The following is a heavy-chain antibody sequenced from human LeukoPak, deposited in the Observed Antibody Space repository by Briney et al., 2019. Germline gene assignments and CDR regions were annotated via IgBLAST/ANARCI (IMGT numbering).Heavy chain of an antibody. CDR1: GFTFSSYE. J-gene: IGHJ4*02. CDR3: ARQQPRVQLDY. Sequence: GGSLRLSCAVSGFTFSSYEMNGVRTAPGEGLGWVSYISSSCYSIYYADSVKSRFTISRDNAKNSLYLQRNSLRAEDTAVYYCARQQPRVQLDYWGQGTLVTVSS. D-gene: IGHD1-1*01. CDR2: ISSSCYSI. V-gene: IGHV3-48*03.